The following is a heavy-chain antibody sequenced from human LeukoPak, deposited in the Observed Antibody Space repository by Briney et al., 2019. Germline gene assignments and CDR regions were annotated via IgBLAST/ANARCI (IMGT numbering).Heavy chain of an antibody. Sequence: GGSLRLSCAASGFTFSSYGMHWVRQAPGKGLEWIGFIQYDGNNKYYADSVKGRFTISRDNSKNTLYLQMNSLRAEDTAVYYCARDYRGYFDYWGQGTLVTVSS. V-gene: IGHV3-30*02. D-gene: IGHD4-11*01. J-gene: IGHJ4*02. CDR2: IQYDGNNK. CDR1: GFTFSSYG. CDR3: ARDYRGYFDY.